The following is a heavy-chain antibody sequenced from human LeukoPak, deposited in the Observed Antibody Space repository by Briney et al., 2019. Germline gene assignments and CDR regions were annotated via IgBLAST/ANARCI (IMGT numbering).Heavy chain of an antibody. CDR1: GYTFTSYG. Sequence: ASVKVSCKASGYTFTSYGISWVRQAPGQGLEWMGWISAYNGNTNYAQKLQGRVTMTTDTSTSTAYMELRSLRSDDTAVYYCARDRSDYDSSGYRNYYYYYGMDVWGQGTTVTVSS. CDR3: ARDRSDYDSSGYRNYYYYYGMDV. CDR2: ISAYNGNT. V-gene: IGHV1-18*01. J-gene: IGHJ6*02. D-gene: IGHD3-22*01.